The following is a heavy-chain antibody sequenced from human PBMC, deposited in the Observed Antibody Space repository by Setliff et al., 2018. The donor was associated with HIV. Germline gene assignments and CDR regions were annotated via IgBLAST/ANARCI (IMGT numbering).Heavy chain of an antibody. J-gene: IGHJ4*02. Sequence: SETLSLTCAVYGGSFGDNYWNWIRQPPGKGLEWIGEINQDGNINYNPSLKSRIIISLDTSKKQFSLILRSVTAADTAVYFCARGLPRYDLWSGPSSRFDYWGQGTLVTVSS. V-gene: IGHV4-34*01. D-gene: IGHD3-3*01. CDR3: ARGLPRYDLWSGPSSRFDY. CDR2: INQDGNI. CDR1: GGSFGDNY.